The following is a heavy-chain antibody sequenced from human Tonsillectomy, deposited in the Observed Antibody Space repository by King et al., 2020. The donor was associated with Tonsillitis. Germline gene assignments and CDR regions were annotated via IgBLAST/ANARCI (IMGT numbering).Heavy chain of an antibody. J-gene: IGHJ4*02. D-gene: IGHD1-26*01. CDR3: ARSYYSDFFDY. Sequence: VQLVESGVGLVQPGGSLRLSCAASGFTFSSYAMHWVRQATGKGLEWVSAIGTAGDTYYVGSVKGRFTISRENAKNSLYFQINSLRAEDTAVYYCARSYYSDFFDYWGQGTLVTVSS. CDR2: IGTAGDT. V-gene: IGHV3-13*04. CDR1: GFTFSSYA.